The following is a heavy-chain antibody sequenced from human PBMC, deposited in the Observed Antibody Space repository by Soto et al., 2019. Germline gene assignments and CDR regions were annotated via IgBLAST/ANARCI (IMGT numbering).Heavy chain of an antibody. J-gene: IGHJ6*02. V-gene: IGHV1-2*04. Sequence: ASVKVSYKASGYTFTGYYMHWVRQAPGQGLEWMGWINPNSGGTNYAQKFQGWVTMTRDTSISTAYMELSRLRSDDTAVYYCAGELVDYSNYYYYYGMDVWGQGTTVTVSS. D-gene: IGHD4-4*01. CDR1: GYTFTGYY. CDR3: AGELVDYSNYYYYYGMDV. CDR2: INPNSGGT.